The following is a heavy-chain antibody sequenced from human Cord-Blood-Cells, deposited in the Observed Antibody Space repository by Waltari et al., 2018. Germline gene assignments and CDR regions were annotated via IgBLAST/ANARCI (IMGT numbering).Heavy chain of an antibody. CDR1: GYTFTGYY. D-gene: IGHD6-13*01. V-gene: IGHV1-2*02. CDR2: INPNSRGT. J-gene: IGHJ4*02. Sequence: QVQLVQSGAEVKKPGASVKVSCKASGYTFTGYYMHWVRQAPGQGLEWMGGINPNSRGTNYAQKFQGRVTMTRDTSISTCYMELSRLRSDDTAVYYCARAPLAAAGNYWGQGTLVTVSS. CDR3: ARAPLAAAGNY.